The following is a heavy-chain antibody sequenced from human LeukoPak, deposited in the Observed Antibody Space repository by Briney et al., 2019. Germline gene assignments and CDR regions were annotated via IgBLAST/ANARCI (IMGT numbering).Heavy chain of an antibody. V-gene: IGHV1-69*05. CDR2: IIPIFGTA. D-gene: IGHD3-16*02. J-gene: IGHJ4*02. Sequence: ASVKVSCKASGGTFSSYAISWVRQAPGQGLEWMGRIIPIFGTANYAQKFQGRVTITTDESTSTAYMELSSLRSEDTAVYYCARLRLGELSFDYRGQGTLVTVSS. CDR3: ARLRLGELSFDY. CDR1: GGTFSSYA.